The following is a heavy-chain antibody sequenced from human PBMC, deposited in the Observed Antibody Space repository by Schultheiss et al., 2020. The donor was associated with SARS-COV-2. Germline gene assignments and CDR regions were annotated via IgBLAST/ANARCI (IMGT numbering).Heavy chain of an antibody. Sequence: SETLSLTCAVYGGSFSGYYWSWIRQPPGKGLEWIGEINHSGSTNYNPSLKSRVTISVDTSKNQFSLKLSSVTAADTAVYYCARGQLEPFDYWGQGTLVTVSS. CDR2: INHSGST. CDR3: ARGQLEPFDY. V-gene: IGHV4-34*01. D-gene: IGHD1-1*01. J-gene: IGHJ4*02. CDR1: GGSFSGYY.